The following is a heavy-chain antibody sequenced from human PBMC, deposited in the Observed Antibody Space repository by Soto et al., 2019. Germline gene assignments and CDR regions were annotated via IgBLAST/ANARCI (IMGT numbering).Heavy chain of an antibody. CDR1: GGSLTSTTYF. V-gene: IGHV4-39*01. J-gene: IGHJ6*02. Sequence: QMQLQESGPGLVKPSETLSLSCNVSGGSLTSTTYFWGWVRQPPGKGLEWIGRIFYSGNSYYNPSLKSRVTISVDTSKNQFSLRLRSVTAADAAVYFCACGDVVGHIMDNWGQGTTVTVSS. CDR2: IFYSGNS. D-gene: IGHD3-16*01. CDR3: ACGDVVGHIMDN.